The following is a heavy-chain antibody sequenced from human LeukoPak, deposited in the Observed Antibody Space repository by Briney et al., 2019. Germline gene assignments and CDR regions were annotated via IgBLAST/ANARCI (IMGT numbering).Heavy chain of an antibody. Sequence: ASAKVTCKASGYTFTSYYMHWVRQAPGQGLEWMGIINPSGGSTSYAQKFQGRVTMTRDMSTSTVYMELSSLRSEDTAVYYCARDGVVVNDEGGFDYWGQGTLVTVSS. V-gene: IGHV1-46*01. D-gene: IGHD3-22*01. CDR1: GYTFTSYY. J-gene: IGHJ4*02. CDR2: INPSGGST. CDR3: ARDGVVVNDEGGFDY.